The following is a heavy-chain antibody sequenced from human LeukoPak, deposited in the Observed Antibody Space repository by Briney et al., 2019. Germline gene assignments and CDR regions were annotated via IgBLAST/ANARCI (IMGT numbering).Heavy chain of an antibody. Sequence: SETLSLTCTVSGGSISSYYWSWIRQPPGKGLEWIGYIYYSGSTNYNPSLKSRVTISVDTSKNQFSLKLSSVTAADTAVYYCARENGNWNDGDAFDIWGQGTMVTVSS. CDR1: GGSISSYY. CDR3: ARENGNWNDGDAFDI. CDR2: IYYSGST. J-gene: IGHJ3*02. V-gene: IGHV4-59*01. D-gene: IGHD1-1*01.